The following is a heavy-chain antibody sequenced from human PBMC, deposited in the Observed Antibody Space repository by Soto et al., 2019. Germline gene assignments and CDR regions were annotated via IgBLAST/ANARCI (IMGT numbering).Heavy chain of an antibody. J-gene: IGHJ4*02. V-gene: IGHV4-59*01. Sequence: SSGTLSLTCTVSGGSISSYYWSWIRQPPGKGLEWIGYIYYSGSTNYNPSLKSRVTISVDTSKNQFSLKLSSVTAADTAVYYCARDEGSFDYWGQGTLVTVSS. CDR1: GGSISSYY. CDR2: IYYSGST. CDR3: ARDEGSFDY.